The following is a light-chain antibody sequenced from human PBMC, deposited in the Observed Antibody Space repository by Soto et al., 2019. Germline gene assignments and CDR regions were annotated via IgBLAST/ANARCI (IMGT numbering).Light chain of an antibody. CDR1: QDIRIY. V-gene: IGKV1-16*01. Sequence: DIQMTQSPSSLSASVGDRVTITCRASQDIRIYLAWFQQKPGEAPKSLIYSASTLQSGIPSRFSGSGSGTDFTLTISSLQPEDFATYYCQHYYTCPLTFGQGTKVEI. CDR2: SAS. J-gene: IGKJ1*01. CDR3: QHYYTCPLT.